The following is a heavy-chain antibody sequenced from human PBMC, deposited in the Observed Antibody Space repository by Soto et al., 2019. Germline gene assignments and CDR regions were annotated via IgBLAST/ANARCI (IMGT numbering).Heavy chain of an antibody. CDR3: ARATFVYYSVRIGYYGLDV. CDR2: IIPMYGSR. V-gene: IGHV1-69*01. J-gene: IGHJ6*02. Sequence: QVQLVQSGAEVKKPGSSVRVSCKASGGTFSTHAISWVRQAPGRGPEWIGGIIPMYGSRKYAPNFQGRVTIIADAAKTTASMELSSLSSEDTAASYCARATFVYYSVRIGYYGLDVWGQGTMVTVSS. D-gene: IGHD2-21*01. CDR1: GGTFSTHA.